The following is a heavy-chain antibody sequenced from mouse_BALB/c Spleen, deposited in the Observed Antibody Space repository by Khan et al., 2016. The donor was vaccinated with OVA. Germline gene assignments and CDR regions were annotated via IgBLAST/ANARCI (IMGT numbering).Heavy chain of an antibody. D-gene: IGHD1-1*01. CDR1: GYTFINYW. Sequence: QVQLQQSGAELAKPGASVKMSCKVSGYTFINYWILWVKQRPGQGLEWIGYINPSTGYTEYNQNFKDKATLTADKSSSTAYMQLSSLTSEDSAVYYCARRGLRWDFDYWGQGTTLTVSS. CDR2: INPSTGYT. V-gene: IGHV1-7*01. J-gene: IGHJ2*01. CDR3: ARRGLRWDFDY.